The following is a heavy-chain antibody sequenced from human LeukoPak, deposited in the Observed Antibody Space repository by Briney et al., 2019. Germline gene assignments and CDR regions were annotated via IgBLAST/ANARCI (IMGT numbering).Heavy chain of an antibody. CDR1: GYTFTSYY. J-gene: IGHJ4*02. V-gene: IGHV1-46*01. CDR2: INPSGGST. Sequence: ASVKVSCKASGYTFTSYYMHWVRQAPGQGLEWMGIINPSGGSTSYAQKFQGRVTMTRDTSTSTVYMELSSLRSEDTAVYYCARGGRAMITFGGVIVINYWGQGTLVTVSS. CDR3: ARGGRAMITFGGVIVINY. D-gene: IGHD3-16*02.